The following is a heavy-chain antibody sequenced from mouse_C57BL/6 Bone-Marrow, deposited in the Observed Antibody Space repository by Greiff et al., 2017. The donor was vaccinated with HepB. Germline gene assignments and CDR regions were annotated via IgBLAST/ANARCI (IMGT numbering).Heavy chain of an antibody. Sequence: EVQGVESGGGLVQPGGSMKLSCAASGFTFSDAWMDWVRQSPEKGLEWVAEIRNKANNHATYYAESVKGRFTISRDDSKSSVYLQMNSLRAEDTGIYYCTRELNYAMDYWGQGTSVTVSS. CDR3: TRELNYAMDY. CDR2: IRNKANNHAT. V-gene: IGHV6-6*01. J-gene: IGHJ4*01. CDR1: GFTFSDAW.